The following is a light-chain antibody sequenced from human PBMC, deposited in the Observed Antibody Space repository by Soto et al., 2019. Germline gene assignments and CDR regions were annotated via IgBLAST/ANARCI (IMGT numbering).Light chain of an antibody. V-gene: IGKV3-11*01. CDR2: DAS. CDR1: QSVSSY. Sequence: EIVLTQSPATLSLSPGERATLSCRASQSVSSYLAWYQQKPGQAPRLLIYDASNRATGIQARFRGSGSGTDFTLTISSLEPEDFAVYYCQQRSNWPPTFGGGTKVEI. CDR3: QQRSNWPPT. J-gene: IGKJ4*01.